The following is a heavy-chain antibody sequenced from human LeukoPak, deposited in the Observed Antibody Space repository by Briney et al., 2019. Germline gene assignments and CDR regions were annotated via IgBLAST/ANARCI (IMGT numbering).Heavy chain of an antibody. J-gene: IGHJ4*02. CDR3: AKAQRGYSYGLIFDY. V-gene: IGHV3-30*04. Sequence: GGSLRLSCAASGFTFSSYAMHWVRQAPGKGLEWVAVISYDGSNKYYADSVKGRFTISRDNSKNTLYLQMNSLRAEDTAVYYCAKAQRGYSYGLIFDYWGQGTLVTVSS. CDR2: ISYDGSNK. CDR1: GFTFSSYA. D-gene: IGHD5-18*01.